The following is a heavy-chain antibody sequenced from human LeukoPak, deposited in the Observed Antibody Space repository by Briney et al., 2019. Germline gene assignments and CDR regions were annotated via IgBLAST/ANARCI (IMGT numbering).Heavy chain of an antibody. CDR1: GGSFSSHY. D-gene: IGHD3-10*01. CDR2: IYYSGST. CDR3: ARSGNYYYYYYMDV. V-gene: IGHV4-59*11. Sequence: SETLSLTCTVSGGSFSSHYWSWIRQPPGKGLEWIGYIYYSGSTNYSPSLKSRVTISVDTSKNQFSLKLSSVTAADTAVYYCARSGNYYYYYYMDVWGKGTTVTVSS. J-gene: IGHJ6*03.